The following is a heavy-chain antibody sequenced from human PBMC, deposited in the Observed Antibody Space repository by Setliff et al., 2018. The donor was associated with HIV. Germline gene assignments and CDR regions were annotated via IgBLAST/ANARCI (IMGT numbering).Heavy chain of an antibody. J-gene: IGHJ4*02. CDR1: GDSISSSTYY. V-gene: IGHV4-39*07. Sequence: SETLSLTCTVSGDSISSSTYYWGWIRQPLGRGLEWIGSIFYTGFTYYSPSLESRVTMSVDTSKNQFSLRVRSVTAADTAVYYCASVVKGYNWNYFDYWGQGTLVTVSS. CDR2: IFYTGFT. CDR3: ASVVKGYNWNYFDY. D-gene: IGHD1-20*01.